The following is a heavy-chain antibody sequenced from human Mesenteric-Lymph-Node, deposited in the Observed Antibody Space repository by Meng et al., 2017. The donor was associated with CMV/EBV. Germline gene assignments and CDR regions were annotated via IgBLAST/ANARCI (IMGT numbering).Heavy chain of an antibody. D-gene: IGHD3-3*01. J-gene: IGHJ5*02. CDR1: GYKVNMFG. Sequence: KGVGYKVNMFGGGWGSKMPGKGLEWMRIIYARDSATKYSPSFQGQVNISADKSITTVYLEWTSLKASDTATYYCARQESGFPAWFDPWGQGTLVTVSS. CDR2: IYARDSAT. V-gene: IGHV5-51*01. CDR3: ARQESGFPAWFDP.